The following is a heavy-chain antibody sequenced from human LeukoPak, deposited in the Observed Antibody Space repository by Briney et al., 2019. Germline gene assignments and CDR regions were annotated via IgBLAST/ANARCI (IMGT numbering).Heavy chain of an antibody. V-gene: IGHV4-34*01. CDR1: GGSFSGYY. CDR2: INHSGST. D-gene: IGHD3-22*01. CDR3: ARGRYYYDSSGYARELDY. Sequence: SETLSLTCAVYGGSFSGYYWSWIRQPPGKGLEWIGEINHSGSTNYNPSLKSRVTISVDTSKNQFSLKLSSVTAADTAVHYCARGRYYYDSSGYARELDYWGQGTLVTVSS. J-gene: IGHJ4*02.